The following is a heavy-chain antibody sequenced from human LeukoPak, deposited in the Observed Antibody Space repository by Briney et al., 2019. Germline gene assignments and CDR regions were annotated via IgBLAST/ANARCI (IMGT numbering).Heavy chain of an antibody. J-gene: IGHJ3*02. V-gene: IGHV3-48*03. CDR1: GFTFSSYE. CDR3: ARDLREHGVFDI. Sequence: GGSLRLSCAASGFTFSSYEMNWVRQAPGKGLEWVSYISSSGSTIYYAASVKGRFSISRDNSKNTVYLQMNSLRAEDTAVYYCARDLREHGVFDIWGQGTMVTVSS. D-gene: IGHD1-26*01. CDR2: ISSSGSTI.